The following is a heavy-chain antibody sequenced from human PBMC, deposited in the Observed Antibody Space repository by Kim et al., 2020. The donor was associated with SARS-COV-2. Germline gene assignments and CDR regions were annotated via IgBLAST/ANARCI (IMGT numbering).Heavy chain of an antibody. J-gene: IGHJ4*01. CDR1: AFTFSDFY. CDR2: ISASNSYT. CDR3: ARVPYGSGSHYYFDY. V-gene: IGHV3-11*05. D-gene: IGHD3-10*01. Sequence: GGSLRLSCAASAFTFSDFYMSWIRQAPGKGLEWVSYISASNSYTNYADSGKGRFTISRDNAKNSLYLQMNTLRAEDTAVYYCARVPYGSGSHYYFDYWG.